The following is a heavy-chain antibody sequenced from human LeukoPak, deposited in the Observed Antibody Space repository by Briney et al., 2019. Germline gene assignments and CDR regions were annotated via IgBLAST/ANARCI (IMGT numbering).Heavy chain of an antibody. Sequence: PSETLSLTCTVSGGAISGRRDYWGWIRQPPGKGLEWIASIYHSGSTHYNPSLKSRVTISVDTSKNQFSLKLSSVTAADTAVYYCARGFTVIDYYGSGKYYYGMDVWGQGTTVTVSS. V-gene: IGHV4-39*07. CDR1: GGAISGRRDY. CDR3: ARGFTVIDYYGSGKYYYGMDV. J-gene: IGHJ6*02. CDR2: IYHSGST. D-gene: IGHD3-10*01.